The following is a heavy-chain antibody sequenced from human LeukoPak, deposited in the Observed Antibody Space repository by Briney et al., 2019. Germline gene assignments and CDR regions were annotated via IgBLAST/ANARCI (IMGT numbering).Heavy chain of an antibody. V-gene: IGHV3-48*03. D-gene: IGHD3-3*01. CDR1: GFTFSSYE. CDR3: ARVGSGYYPRSGYYYYGMDV. J-gene: IGHJ6*02. Sequence: GGSLRLSCAASGFTFSSYEMNWVRQAPGKGLEWVSYISTSGSTIYYADSVKGRFTISRDNAKNSLYLQMSSLRAEDTAVYYCARVGSGYYPRSGYYYYGMDVWGQGTTVTVSS. CDR2: ISTSGSTI.